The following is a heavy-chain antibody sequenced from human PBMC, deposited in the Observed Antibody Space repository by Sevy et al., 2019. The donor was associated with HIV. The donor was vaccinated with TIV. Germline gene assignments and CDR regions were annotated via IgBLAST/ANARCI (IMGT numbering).Heavy chain of an antibody. CDR2: IYYSGRT. D-gene: IGHD3-22*01. Sequence: SETLSLTCTVSGGSISSGDYYWSWIRQPPGKGLEWIGYIYYSGRTYYNPSLKSRVTISVDTSKNQFSLKLSSVTAADTAVYYCARVKATYYYDSSGYLDYWGQGTLVTVSS. CDR3: ARVKATYYYDSSGYLDY. CDR1: GGSISSGDYY. V-gene: IGHV4-30-4*01. J-gene: IGHJ4*02.